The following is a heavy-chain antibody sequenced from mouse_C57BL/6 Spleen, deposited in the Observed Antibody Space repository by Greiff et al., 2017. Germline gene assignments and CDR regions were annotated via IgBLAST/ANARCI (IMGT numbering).Heavy chain of an antibody. Sequence: QVQLQQPGAELVMPGASVKLSCKASGYTFTSYWMHWVKQRPGQGLEWIGEIDPSDSYTNYNQKFKGKSTLTVDKSSSTAYMQLSSLTSEDSAVYYCAIPTVVAYYFDDWGQGTTLTVSS. CDR3: AIPTVVAYYFDD. J-gene: IGHJ2*01. V-gene: IGHV1-69*01. CDR1: GYTFTSYW. CDR2: IDPSDSYT. D-gene: IGHD1-1*01.